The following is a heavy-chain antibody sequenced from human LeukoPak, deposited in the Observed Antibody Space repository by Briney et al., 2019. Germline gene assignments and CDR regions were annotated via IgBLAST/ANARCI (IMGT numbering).Heavy chain of an antibody. CDR2: INHSGST. D-gene: IGHD1-7*01. J-gene: IGHJ4*02. V-gene: IGHV4-34*01. CDR1: GGSFSGYH. Sequence: SETLSLTCAVYGGSFSGYHWSWIRQLLGRGLEWIGEINHSGSTNYNPSLKSRVTISVDTSKNQFSLKLSSVTAADTAVYFCARGNYDYFDSWGQGTLVTVSS. CDR3: ARGNYDYFDS.